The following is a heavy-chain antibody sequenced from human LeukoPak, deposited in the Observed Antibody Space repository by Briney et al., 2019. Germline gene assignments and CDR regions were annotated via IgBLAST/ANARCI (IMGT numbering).Heavy chain of an antibody. CDR1: GGSVSSGSYY. Sequence: SETLSLTCTVSGGSVSSGSYYWSWIRQPPGKGLEWIGYIYYSGSTNYNPSLKSRVTISVDTSKNQFSLKLSSVTAADTAVYYCARGRLAAADYYYYYYGMDVWGQGTTVTVSS. CDR2: IYYSGST. CDR3: ARGRLAAADYYYYYYGMDV. J-gene: IGHJ6*02. V-gene: IGHV4-61*01. D-gene: IGHD6-13*01.